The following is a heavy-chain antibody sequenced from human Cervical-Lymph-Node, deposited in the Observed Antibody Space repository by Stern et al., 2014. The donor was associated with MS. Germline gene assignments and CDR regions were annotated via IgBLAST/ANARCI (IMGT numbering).Heavy chain of an antibody. Sequence: QVQLQQSGGGVVQPGRSLRLPCAASGFTFSNYGMHWVRQAPGKGLEGLAVIWYDGNKKYYADSVKGRFTISRDNSKNTLFLQMSSLTAEDTALYYCARGNWNYEGMGYWGQGTLVTVSS. CDR2: IWYDGNKK. V-gene: IGHV3-33*01. CDR3: ARGNWNYEGMGY. J-gene: IGHJ4*02. CDR1: GFTFSNYG. D-gene: IGHD1-7*01.